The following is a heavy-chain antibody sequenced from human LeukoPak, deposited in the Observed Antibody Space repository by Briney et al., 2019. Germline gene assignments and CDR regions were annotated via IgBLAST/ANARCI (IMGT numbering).Heavy chain of an antibody. CDR1: GYTFTSYG. D-gene: IGHD3-3*01. J-gene: IGHJ4*02. CDR2: ISAYNGNT. V-gene: IGHV1-18*01. Sequence: RASVKVSCKASGYTFTSYGISWVRQAPGQGLEWMGWISAYNGNTNYAQKLQGRVTMTTDTSTSTAYMELRSLRSDDTAVYYCARAPSFWSGYYTPYYFDYWGQGTLVTVSS. CDR3: ARAPSFWSGYYTPYYFDY.